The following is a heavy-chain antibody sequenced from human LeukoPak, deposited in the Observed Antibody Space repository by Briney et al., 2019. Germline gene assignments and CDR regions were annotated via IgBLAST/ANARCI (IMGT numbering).Heavy chain of an antibody. CDR2: IKQVGSEK. CDR3: AREGVAYDSSGYYRYDAIDI. Sequence: GGSLRLSCAASGFTFSSYWMSWVRPAPGKGLEWVANIKQVGSEKYYVDTVKGRFTISRDNAKNSLYLQMNSLRAEDTAVYYCAREGVAYDSSGYYRYDAIDIWGQGTMVTVSS. J-gene: IGHJ3*02. V-gene: IGHV3-7*01. D-gene: IGHD3-22*01. CDR1: GFTFSSYW.